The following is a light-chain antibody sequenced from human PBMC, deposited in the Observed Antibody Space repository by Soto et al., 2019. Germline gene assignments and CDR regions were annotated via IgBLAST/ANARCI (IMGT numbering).Light chain of an antibody. Sequence: EIVLTQSPGTLSLSPGERATLSCRASQSVSNNYLAWYQQKPGQAPRLLIADASRRATGIPDRFSGSGSGTDFTLTISRLEPEDSGVYYCQQCARSPLTFGQGTKVEIK. J-gene: IGKJ1*01. CDR2: DAS. V-gene: IGKV3-20*01. CDR3: QQCARSPLT. CDR1: QSVSNNY.